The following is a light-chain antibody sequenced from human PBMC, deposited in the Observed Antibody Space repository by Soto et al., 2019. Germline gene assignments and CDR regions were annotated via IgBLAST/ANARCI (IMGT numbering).Light chain of an antibody. J-gene: IGKJ1*01. CDR2: GAS. CDR1: QTVGSDY. Sequence: EIVLTQSPGTLSLSPGESATLSCRASQTVGSDYLAWYQQRPGQAPRLLIYGASSRATGIPARFSGSGSGTDFTLTISRLEPEDFAVYYCQQYRTSAQTFGQGTQVEIK. V-gene: IGKV3-20*01. CDR3: QQYRTSAQT.